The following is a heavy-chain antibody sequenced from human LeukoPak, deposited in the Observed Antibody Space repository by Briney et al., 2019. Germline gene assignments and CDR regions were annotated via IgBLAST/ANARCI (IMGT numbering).Heavy chain of an antibody. CDR2: IIPILGIA. CDR3: ARDRGGYNVQYFQH. J-gene: IGHJ1*01. Sequence: ASVKVSCKASGGTFSSYAISWVRQAPGQGLEWMGRIIPILGIANYAQKFQGRVTITADKSTSTAYMELSSLRSEDTAVYYCARDRGGYNVQYFQHWGQGTLVTVSS. D-gene: IGHD5-24*01. V-gene: IGHV1-69*04. CDR1: GGTFSSYA.